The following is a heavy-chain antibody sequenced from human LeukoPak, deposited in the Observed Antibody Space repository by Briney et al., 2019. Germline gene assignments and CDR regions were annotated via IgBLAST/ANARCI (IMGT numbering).Heavy chain of an antibody. CDR1: GYTFTIYG. J-gene: IGHJ4*02. Sequence: ASVKVSCKASGYTFTIYGISWVRQAPGQELEWMGWISAYNGNTNYAQKLQGRVTMTTDTSTSTAYMELRSLRSDDTAVYYCARGRSSRTSRLHPDYWGQGTLVTVSS. V-gene: IGHV1-18*01. D-gene: IGHD1/OR15-1a*01. CDR3: ARGRSSRTSRLHPDY. CDR2: ISAYNGNT.